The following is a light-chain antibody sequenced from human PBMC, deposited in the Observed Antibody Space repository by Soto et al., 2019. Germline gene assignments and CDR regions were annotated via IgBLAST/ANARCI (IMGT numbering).Light chain of an antibody. CDR1: NIGSKS. CDR2: VDS. V-gene: IGLV3-21*02. J-gene: IGLJ1*01. Sequence: SSELTQPPSVSVAPGQTARITCGGNNIGSKSVHWYQQKPGQAPVLVVYVDSDRPSGSPERFSGSNSGNTATLTISRVEAGDEADYYCQVWDSSSDHFLYVFGTGTKLTVL. CDR3: QVWDSSSDHFLYV.